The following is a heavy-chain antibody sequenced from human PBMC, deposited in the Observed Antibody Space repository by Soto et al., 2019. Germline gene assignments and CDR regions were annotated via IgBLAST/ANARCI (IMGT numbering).Heavy chain of an antibody. D-gene: IGHD1-7*01. CDR1: GYTFAGLF. CDR3: VRQWNSRPYNWLDA. CDR2: INPNSGAT. Sequence: GXSVKDSCKASGYTFAGLFLHWVRQAPVQGLEWMGWINPNSGATNSSPKIQGRVTMTSDTSIRTVYLEMNRLTSDDTAIYYCVRQWNSRPYNWLDAWGQGTLVTVSS. J-gene: IGHJ5*02. V-gene: IGHV1-2*02.